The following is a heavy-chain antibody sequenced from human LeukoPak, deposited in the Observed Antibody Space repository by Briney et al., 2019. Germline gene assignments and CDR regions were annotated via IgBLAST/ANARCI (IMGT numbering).Heavy chain of an antibody. J-gene: IGHJ4*02. Sequence: SETLSLTCTVSGGSVSSGSYYWSWIRQPPGKGLEWNGYIYYSGSTNYNPSLKSRVTISVDTSKNQFSLKLSSVTAADTAVYYCARGVYDGFDYWGQGTLVTVSS. CDR3: ARGVYDGFDY. CDR1: GGSVSSGSYY. CDR2: IYYSGST. V-gene: IGHV4-61*01. D-gene: IGHD6-13*01.